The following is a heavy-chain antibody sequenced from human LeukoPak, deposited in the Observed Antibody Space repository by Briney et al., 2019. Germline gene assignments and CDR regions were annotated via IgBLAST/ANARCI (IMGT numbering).Heavy chain of an antibody. D-gene: IGHD6-19*01. V-gene: IGHV3-53*01. CDR3: ARVLRYSSVFDY. Sequence: PGGSLRLSCVVSGFTVSNNYMSWLRQAPGKGLEWVSVIYRGGSTYYADSVRGRFTISRDNSKNTLYLQMNSLRAEDTAVYYCARVLRYSSVFDYWGQGTLVTVSS. J-gene: IGHJ4*02. CDR1: GFTVSNNY. CDR2: IYRGGST.